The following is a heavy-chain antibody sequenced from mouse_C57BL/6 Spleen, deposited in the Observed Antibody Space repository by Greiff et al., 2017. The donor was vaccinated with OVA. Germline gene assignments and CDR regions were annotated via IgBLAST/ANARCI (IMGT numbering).Heavy chain of an antibody. CDR1: GYTFTSYW. Sequence: QVQLQQPGAELVMPGASVKLSCKASGYTFTSYWMHWVKQRPGQGLEWIGEIDPSDSYTNYNQKLKGKSTLTIDKSSSTAYMQLSSLTSEDSAVYYCALDSSGFSWFAYWGQGTLVTVSA. CDR3: ALDSSGFSWFAY. J-gene: IGHJ3*01. CDR2: IDPSDSYT. D-gene: IGHD3-2*02. V-gene: IGHV1-69*01.